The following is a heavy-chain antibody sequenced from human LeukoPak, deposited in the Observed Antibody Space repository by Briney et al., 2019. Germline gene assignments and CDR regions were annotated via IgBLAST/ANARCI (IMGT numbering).Heavy chain of an antibody. CDR2: ISSSGGDT. CDR3: VKVGSGWSFDY. V-gene: IGHV3-23*01. Sequence: GGSLRLSCAASGFTFCSYSMIWLAQATGKGLEGVSGISSSGGDTDYAGSVKGRLTISRDNSKNTLYLQMSSLRAEDTAVYYCVKVGSGWSFDYWGQGTLVTVPS. CDR1: GFTFCSYS. J-gene: IGHJ4*02. D-gene: IGHD6-19*01.